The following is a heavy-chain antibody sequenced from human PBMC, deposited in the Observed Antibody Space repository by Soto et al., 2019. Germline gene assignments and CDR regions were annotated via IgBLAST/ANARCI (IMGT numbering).Heavy chain of an antibody. CDR1: GFTFSSYG. Sequence: GVSLRLSCAASGFTFSSYGMHWVRQAPGKGLEWVAVISYDGSNKYYADSVKGRFTISRDNSKNTLYLQMNSLRAEDTAVYYCAKDRGSSGYRGFAYWGQGTLVTVSS. D-gene: IGHD3-22*01. V-gene: IGHV3-30*18. J-gene: IGHJ4*02. CDR2: ISYDGSNK. CDR3: AKDRGSSGYRGFAY.